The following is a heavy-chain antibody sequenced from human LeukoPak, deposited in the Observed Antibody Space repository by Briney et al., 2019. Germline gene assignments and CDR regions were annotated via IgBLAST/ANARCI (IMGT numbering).Heavy chain of an antibody. CDR1: GYTFTGYY. V-gene: IGHV1-2*02. D-gene: IGHD3-10*01. Sequence: ASVKVSCKASGYTFTGYYIHWVRQAPGQGLEWMAWINPNSGATNYAQKFQGRLTMNRDTSISTAYMELSRLTSDDTAVYFCARGRFGEWDNWFDPWGQGTLVPVSS. J-gene: IGHJ5*02. CDR2: INPNSGAT. CDR3: ARGRFGEWDNWFDP.